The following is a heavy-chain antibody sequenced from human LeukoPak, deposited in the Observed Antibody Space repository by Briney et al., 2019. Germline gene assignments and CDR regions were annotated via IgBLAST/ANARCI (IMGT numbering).Heavy chain of an antibody. CDR3: ARDGGSSGPGFDY. Sequence: PGESLRLSCAASGFTFGSYSMNWVRQAPGKGLEWVSSISSSSNYIYYADSVKGRFTISRDNAKNSLYLQMNSLRAEDTAVYYCARDGGSSGPGFDYWGQGTLVTVSS. J-gene: IGHJ4*02. CDR2: ISSSSNYI. D-gene: IGHD6-19*01. CDR1: GFTFGSYS. V-gene: IGHV3-21*01.